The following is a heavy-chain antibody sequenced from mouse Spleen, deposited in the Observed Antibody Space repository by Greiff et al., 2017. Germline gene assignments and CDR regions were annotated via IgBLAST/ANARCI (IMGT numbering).Heavy chain of an antibody. CDR3: ARHGDGYYFDY. D-gene: IGHD2-3*01. CDR1: GFTFSSYA. Sequence: EVKLVESGGGLVKPGGSLKLSCAASGFTFSSYAMSWVRQTPEKRLEWVATISSGGSYTYYPDSVKGRFTISRDNAKNTLYLQISSLRSEDTAMYYCARHGDGYYFDYWGQGTTLTVSS. CDR2: ISSGGSYT. J-gene: IGHJ2*01. V-gene: IGHV5-9-3*01.